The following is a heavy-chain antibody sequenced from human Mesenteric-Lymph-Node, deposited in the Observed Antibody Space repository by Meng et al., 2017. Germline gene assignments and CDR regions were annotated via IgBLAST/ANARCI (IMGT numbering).Heavy chain of an antibody. CDR1: GFTFSDYY. V-gene: IGHV3-11*04. J-gene: IGHJ5*02. Sequence: QVELVGSGGGLVKPGGSLRLSCAASGFTFSDYYMSWIRPAPGKGLEWVSYISSSGSTIYDADSVKGRFTISRDNAKNSLYLQMNSLRAEDTAVYYCARVRIAVAGTGWFDPWGQGTLVTVSS. D-gene: IGHD6-19*01. CDR3: ARVRIAVAGTGWFDP. CDR2: ISSSGSTI.